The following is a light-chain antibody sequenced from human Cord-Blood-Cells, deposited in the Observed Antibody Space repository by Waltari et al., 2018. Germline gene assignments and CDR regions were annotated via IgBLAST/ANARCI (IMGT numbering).Light chain of an antibody. Sequence: QSALTQPASVSGSPGQSITISCTGTSSDVGSYNLVSWYQQHPGKAPKLMIYEGSKRPSGVSNRCAGSKSGNTASLTISGRQAEDEADYYCCSYAGSNVVFGGGTKLTVL. CDR2: EGS. CDR3: CSYAGSNVV. CDR1: SSDVGSYNL. V-gene: IGLV2-23*01. J-gene: IGLJ2*01.